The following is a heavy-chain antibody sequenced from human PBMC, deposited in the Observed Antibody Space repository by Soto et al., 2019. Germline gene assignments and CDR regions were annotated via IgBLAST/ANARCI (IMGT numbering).Heavy chain of an antibody. CDR1: GYTFTSYY. J-gene: IGHJ5*02. D-gene: IGHD3-3*01. CDR2: MNPNSGNT. Sequence: GASVKVSCKASGYTFTSYYMHWVRQATGQGLEWMGWMNPNSGNTGYAQKFQGRVTMTRNTSISTAYMELSSLRSEDTAVYYCARGLEWSRSLDPWGQGTLVTVSS. CDR3: ARGLEWSRSLDP. V-gene: IGHV1-8*02.